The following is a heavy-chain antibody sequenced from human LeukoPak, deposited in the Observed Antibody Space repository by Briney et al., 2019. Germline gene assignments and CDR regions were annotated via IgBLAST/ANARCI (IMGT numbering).Heavy chain of an antibody. V-gene: IGHV3-48*02. D-gene: IGHD1-26*01. Sequence: GVPLTLSCEPSGFTFRIYPMNGLPQAPGKGLEGVSYISSSSTTIYYASSVKGRFIFSDNNAKTPLFLKNNSLRDEDTAVYYCARGGPGGSYQSYSDCWGQGTLVTVSS. CDR3: ARGGPGGSYQSYSDC. CDR2: ISSSSTTI. CDR1: GFTFRIYP. J-gene: IGHJ4*02.